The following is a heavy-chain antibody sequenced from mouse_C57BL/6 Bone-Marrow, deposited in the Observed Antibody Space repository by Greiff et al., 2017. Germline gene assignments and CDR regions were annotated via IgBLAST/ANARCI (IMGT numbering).Heavy chain of an antibody. CDR1: GFTFSSYG. CDR3: ARLGTTVGLDV. V-gene: IGHV5-6*02. D-gene: IGHD1-1*01. CDR2: ISSGGSYP. J-gene: IGHJ1*03. Sequence: EVKVEESGGDLVKPGGSLKLSCAASGFTFSSYGMSWVRQTPDKRLEWVATISSGGSYPYSPDSVQGRFTISRDNAKNTLYLQMSSLKSEDTAMYYCARLGTTVGLDVWGTGTTVTVSS.